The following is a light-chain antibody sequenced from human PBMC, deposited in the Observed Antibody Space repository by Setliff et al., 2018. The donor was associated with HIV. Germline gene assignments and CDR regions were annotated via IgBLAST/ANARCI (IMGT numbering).Light chain of an antibody. J-gene: IGLJ1*01. CDR1: SNDVGGDNH. Sequence: QSVLTQPASVSGSPGQSITISCTGTSNDVGGDNHVSWYQQRPDKAPRLVIYDVSRRPSGVSNRFSGSKSGSTASLTVSGLQADDEADYYCSSYTSDITYVFGTGTKVTVL. CDR2: DVS. CDR3: SSYTSDITYV. V-gene: IGLV2-14*01.